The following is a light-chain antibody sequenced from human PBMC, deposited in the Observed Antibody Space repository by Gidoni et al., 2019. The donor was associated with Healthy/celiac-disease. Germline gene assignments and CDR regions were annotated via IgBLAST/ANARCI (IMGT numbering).Light chain of an antibody. Sequence: DIVMTQSPDSLAVSLGERATINCKSSQSVLYSSNNKNYLAWYQQKPGQPPKLLIYWASTRESGVHDRFSGSGSGTDFTLTISSLQAEDVAVYYCQQYYSTPYTFXQXTKLEIK. V-gene: IGKV4-1*01. CDR1: QSVLYSSNNKNY. CDR3: QQYYSTPYT. J-gene: IGKJ2*01. CDR2: WAS.